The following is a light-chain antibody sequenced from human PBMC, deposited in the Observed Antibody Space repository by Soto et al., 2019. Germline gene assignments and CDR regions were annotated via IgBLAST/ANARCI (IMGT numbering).Light chain of an antibody. Sequence: QSALTQPASVSGSPGQSITISCTGTSSDVGGYNYVSWYQQHPGKAPKLMIYDVSNRPSGVSNRFSGSKSGNTAYLTISGLQAEAEADYYCSSYTSSSTVVFGGGTKLTVL. J-gene: IGLJ2*01. CDR2: DVS. CDR1: SSDVGGYNY. CDR3: SSYTSSSTVV. V-gene: IGLV2-14*01.